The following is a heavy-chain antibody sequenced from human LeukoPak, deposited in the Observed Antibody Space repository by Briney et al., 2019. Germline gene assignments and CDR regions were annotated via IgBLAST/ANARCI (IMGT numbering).Heavy chain of an antibody. V-gene: IGHV4-59*08. D-gene: IGHD2-8*01. CDR2: IYYSGST. J-gene: IGHJ6*03. Sequence: SETLSLTCTVSGGSISSYYWSWIRQPPGKGLEWIGYIYYSGSTNYNPSLKSRVTISVDTSKNQFSLKLSSVTAADTAVYYCARYDYYYYYMDVWGKGTTVTVSS. CDR1: GGSISSYY. CDR3: ARYDYYYYYMDV.